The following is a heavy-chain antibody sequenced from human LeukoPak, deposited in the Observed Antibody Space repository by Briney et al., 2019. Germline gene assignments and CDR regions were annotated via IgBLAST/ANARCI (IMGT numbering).Heavy chain of an antibody. CDR3: ARDHPSGYSYGRSVGGFDP. J-gene: IGHJ5*02. Sequence: SETLSLTCTVSGGSISSGGYYWSWIRQHPGKGLEWLGYIYYSGSTYYNPSLKSRVTISVDTSKNQFSLKLSSVTAADTAVYYCARDHPSGYSYGRSVGGFDPWGQGTLVTVSS. V-gene: IGHV4-31*03. CDR2: IYYSGST. D-gene: IGHD5-18*01. CDR1: GGSISSGGYY.